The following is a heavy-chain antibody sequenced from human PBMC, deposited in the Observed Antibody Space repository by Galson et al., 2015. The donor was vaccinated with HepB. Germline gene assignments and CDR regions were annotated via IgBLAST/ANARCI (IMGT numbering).Heavy chain of an antibody. Sequence: SLRLSCAASGFTFSSYWMHWVRQAPGKGLVWVSRINSDGSSTSYADSVKGRFSISRDNAKNTLYLQMDSLRAEETAVYYCARGSAIGATVKGYFHHWGQGTLVTVSS. V-gene: IGHV3-74*01. D-gene: IGHD6-25*01. CDR3: ARGSAIGATVKGYFHH. CDR2: INSDGSST. J-gene: IGHJ1*01. CDR1: GFTFSSYW.